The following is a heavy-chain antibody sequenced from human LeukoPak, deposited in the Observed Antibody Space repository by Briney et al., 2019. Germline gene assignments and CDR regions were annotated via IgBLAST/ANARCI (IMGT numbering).Heavy chain of an antibody. CDR2: IYYSGST. J-gene: IGHJ2*01. V-gene: IGHV4-59*01. CDR3: ARDKVSLSGLWYFDL. Sequence: SETLSLTCTVSGGSISSYYWSWIRQPPGKGLEWIGYIYYSGSTNYNPSLKGRVTISVDTSKNQFSLKLSSVTAADTAVYYCARDKVSLSGLWYFDLWGRGTLVTVSS. CDR1: GGSISSYY. D-gene: IGHD6-25*01.